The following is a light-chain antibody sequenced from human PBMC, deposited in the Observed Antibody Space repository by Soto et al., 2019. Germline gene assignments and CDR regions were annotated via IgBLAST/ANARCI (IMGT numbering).Light chain of an antibody. V-gene: IGKV1-9*01. CDR1: QGISSY. Sequence: IQLTQSPSSLSASIGDRVTITCRASQGISSYLTWYQQKPGKAPKLLIYAASTLQSGVPSRFSGSGSGTDFTLTISILQPEDFATSYCQQLNIDSYPITFGQGTRLEIK. CDR2: AAS. J-gene: IGKJ5*01. CDR3: QQLNIDSYPIT.